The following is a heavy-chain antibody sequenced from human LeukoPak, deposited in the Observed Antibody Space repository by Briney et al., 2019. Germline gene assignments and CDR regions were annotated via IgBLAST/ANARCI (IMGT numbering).Heavy chain of an antibody. V-gene: IGHV4-59*01. Sequence: SETLSLTCTVSGGSISTYYWTWIRQPPGKGLEWIGYIYYSGSTNYNPSLKSRVTILVDTSKNQFSLKLNSVTAADTAVYYCARDRRYSGSSDGFDIWGQGTRVTVSS. CDR3: ARDRRYSGSSDGFDI. CDR1: GGSISTYY. J-gene: IGHJ3*02. D-gene: IGHD1-26*01. CDR2: IYYSGST.